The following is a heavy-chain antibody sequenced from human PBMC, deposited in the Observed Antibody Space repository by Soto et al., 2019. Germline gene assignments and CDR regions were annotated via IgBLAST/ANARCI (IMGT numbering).Heavy chain of an antibody. D-gene: IGHD6-19*01. Sequence: GGSLRLSCAASGFIFSSYAMTLVRQAPGKGLEWVSTISGSGTYTYYVDSVKGRFTISRDNAKNSLSLQMNSLRVEDTAVYYCARLPRGQWRSHLDYWGQGTLVTVPQ. J-gene: IGHJ4*02. CDR1: GFIFSSYA. CDR2: ISGSGTYT. CDR3: ARLPRGQWRSHLDY. V-gene: IGHV3-21*01.